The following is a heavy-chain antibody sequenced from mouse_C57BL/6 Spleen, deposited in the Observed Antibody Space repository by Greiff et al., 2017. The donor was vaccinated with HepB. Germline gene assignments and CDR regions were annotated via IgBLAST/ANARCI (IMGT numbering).Heavy chain of an antibody. Sequence: VQLQESGAELVKPGASVKISCKASGYAFSSYWMNWVKQRPGKGLEWIGQIYPGDGDTNYNGKFKGKATLTADKSSSTAYMQRSSLTSEDSAVYFCARDTTVVATNFDYWGQGTTLTVSS. V-gene: IGHV1-80*01. CDR1: GYAFSSYW. D-gene: IGHD1-1*01. CDR2: IYPGDGDT. CDR3: ARDTTVVATNFDY. J-gene: IGHJ2*01.